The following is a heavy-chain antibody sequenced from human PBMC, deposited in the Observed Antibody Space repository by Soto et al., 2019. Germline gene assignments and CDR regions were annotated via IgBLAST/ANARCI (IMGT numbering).Heavy chain of an antibody. CDR3: ARHYSSSWYFDY. V-gene: IGHV4-39*01. J-gene: IGHJ4*02. Sequence: QLQLQESGPGLVKPSETLSLTCTVSGGSISSSSYYWGWIRQPPGKGLEWIGSIYYSGSTYYNPSLNSRVTISVDTSKNQCSLKLSSVTAADTAMYYCARHYSSSWYFDYWGQGTLVTVSS. D-gene: IGHD6-13*01. CDR2: IYYSGST. CDR1: GGSISSSSYY.